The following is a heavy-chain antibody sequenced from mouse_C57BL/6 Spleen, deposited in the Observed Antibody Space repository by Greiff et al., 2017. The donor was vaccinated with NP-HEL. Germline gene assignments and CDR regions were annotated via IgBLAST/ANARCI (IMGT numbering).Heavy chain of an antibody. CDR2: ISSGSSTI. D-gene: IGHD5-1*01. CDR1: GFTFSDYG. V-gene: IGHV5-17*01. CDR3: ATVPYYAMDY. Sequence: EVKVEESGGGLVKPGGSLKLSCAASGFTFSDYGMHWVRQAPEKGLEWVAYISSGSSTIYYADTVKGRFTISRDNAKNTLFLQMTSLRSEDTAMYYCATVPYYAMDYWGQGTSVTVSS. J-gene: IGHJ4*01.